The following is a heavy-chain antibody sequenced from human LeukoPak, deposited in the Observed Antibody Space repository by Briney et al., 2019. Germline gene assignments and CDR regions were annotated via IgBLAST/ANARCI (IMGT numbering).Heavy chain of an antibody. CDR3: ATSKPSYGSGSYYGY. CDR1: GGSISSYY. D-gene: IGHD3-10*01. Sequence: SETLSLTCTVSGGSISSYYWSWIRQPPGKGLEWIGYIYYSGSTNYNPSLKSRVTISVDTSKNQFSLKLSSVTAADTAVYYCATSKPSYGSGSYYGYWGQRTLVTVSS. J-gene: IGHJ4*02. CDR2: IYYSGST. V-gene: IGHV4-59*08.